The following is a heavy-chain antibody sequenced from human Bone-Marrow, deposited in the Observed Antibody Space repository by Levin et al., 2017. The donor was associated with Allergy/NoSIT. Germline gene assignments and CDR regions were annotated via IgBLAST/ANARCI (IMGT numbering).Heavy chain of an antibody. D-gene: IGHD3-3*01. V-gene: IGHV4-59*01. CDR1: GDSIGTYY. Sequence: PGGSLRLSCTVSGDSIGTYYWGWVRQPPGRGLEWVGHVHYTGSPKYNPPLGGRVTISRKTSKNRFFLRLTSVTAADTAVYFCARVHLGRPYFFYYMYLWGKGTAVTVS. J-gene: IGHJ6*03. CDR3: ARVHLGRPYFFYYMYL. CDR2: VHYTGSP.